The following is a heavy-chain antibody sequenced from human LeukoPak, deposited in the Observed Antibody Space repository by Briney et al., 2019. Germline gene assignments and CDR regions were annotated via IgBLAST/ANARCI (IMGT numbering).Heavy chain of an antibody. J-gene: IGHJ4*02. V-gene: IGHV3-7*01. D-gene: IGHD3-22*01. CDR3: ARDKGDYDTSGSLFVF. Sequence: GGSLRLSCAASGFMFSGYWMSWVRQAPGKGLEWVANTKQDGSEKCYVDSVKGRFTISRDNAKNSLSLQMNSLRVEDTAVYYCARDKGDYDTSGSLFVFGGQGTLVTVSS. CDR2: TKQDGSEK. CDR1: GFMFSGYW.